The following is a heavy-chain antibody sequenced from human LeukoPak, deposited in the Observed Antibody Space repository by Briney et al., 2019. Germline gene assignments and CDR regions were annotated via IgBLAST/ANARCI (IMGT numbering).Heavy chain of an antibody. Sequence: GASVKVSCKASGYTFTGYYMHWVRQAPGQGLEWMGWINPNSGGTNYAQKFRGRVTMTRDTSISTAYMELSRLRSDDTAVYYCARGGPRGYSYGYDYWGQGTLVTVSS. D-gene: IGHD5-18*01. CDR3: ARGGPRGYSYGYDY. CDR1: GYTFTGYY. J-gene: IGHJ4*02. CDR2: INPNSGGT. V-gene: IGHV1-2*02.